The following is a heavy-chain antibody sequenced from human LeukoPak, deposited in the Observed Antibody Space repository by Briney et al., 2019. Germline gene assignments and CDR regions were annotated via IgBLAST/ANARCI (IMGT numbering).Heavy chain of an antibody. V-gene: IGHV1-69*13. Sequence: ASVKVSCKASGGTFSNYAISWVRQAPGQGLEWMGGIIPIFGTANYAQKFQGRVTITADESTSTAYMELSSLRSEDTAVYYCARDAATTVTTYYYGMDVWGQGTTVTVSS. D-gene: IGHD4-17*01. CDR1: GGTFSNYA. CDR2: IIPIFGTA. J-gene: IGHJ6*02. CDR3: ARDAATTVTTYYYGMDV.